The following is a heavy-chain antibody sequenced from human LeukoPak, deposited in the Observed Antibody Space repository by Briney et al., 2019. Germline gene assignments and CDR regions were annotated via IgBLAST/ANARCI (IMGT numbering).Heavy chain of an antibody. CDR3: ARVYLGDYMDV. J-gene: IGHJ6*03. CDR1: GGSISSGSYY. Sequence: KPSETLSLTCTVSGGSISSGSYYWSWIRQPAGKGLEWIGRIYTSGSTNYNPSLKSRVTISVDTSKNQFSLKLSSVTAADTAVYYCARVYLGDYMDVWGKGTTVTVSS. D-gene: IGHD2-8*01. CDR2: IYTSGST. V-gene: IGHV4-61*02.